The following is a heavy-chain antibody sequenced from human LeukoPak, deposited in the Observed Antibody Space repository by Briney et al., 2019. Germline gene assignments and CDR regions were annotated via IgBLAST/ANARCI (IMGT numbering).Heavy chain of an antibody. CDR2: INHSGST. J-gene: IGHJ5*02. V-gene: IGHV4-34*01. D-gene: IGHD5-24*01. Sequence: TLSLTFAVYGGSFSGYYWSWIRQPPGKGLEWIGEINHSGSTNYNPSLKSRVTISVDTSKNQFSLKLSSVTAADTAVYYCARTRDGYNYGWFDPWGQGTLVTVSS. CDR3: ARTRDGYNYGWFDP. CDR1: GGSFSGYY.